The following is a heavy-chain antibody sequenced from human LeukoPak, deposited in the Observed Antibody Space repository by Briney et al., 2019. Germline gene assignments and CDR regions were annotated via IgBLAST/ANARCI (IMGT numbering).Heavy chain of an antibody. Sequence: GGSLRLSCAASGFTFSSYEMNWVRQAPGKGLEWVSYISSSGSTIYYADSVKGRFTISRVNAKNSLYLQMNSLRAEDTAVYYCARDSDCFDYWGQGTLVTVSS. CDR3: ARDSDCFDY. CDR1: GFTFSSYE. D-gene: IGHD2-15*01. J-gene: IGHJ4*02. CDR2: ISSSGSTI. V-gene: IGHV3-48*03.